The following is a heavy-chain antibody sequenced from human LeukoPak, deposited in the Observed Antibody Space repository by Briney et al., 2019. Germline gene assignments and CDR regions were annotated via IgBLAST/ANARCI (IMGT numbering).Heavy chain of an antibody. CDR2: IYYSGST. V-gene: IGHV4-39*01. CDR1: GGSISSSSYY. CDR3: ARHGYDFWSGPGYYYYMDV. J-gene: IGHJ6*03. Sequence: PSETLSLTCTVSGGSISSSSYYWGWIRQPPGKGLEWIGSIYYSGSTYYNPSLKSRVTISVDTSKNQFSLKLSSVTASETAVYYCARHGYDFWSGPGYYYYMDVWGKGTTVTVSS. D-gene: IGHD3-3*01.